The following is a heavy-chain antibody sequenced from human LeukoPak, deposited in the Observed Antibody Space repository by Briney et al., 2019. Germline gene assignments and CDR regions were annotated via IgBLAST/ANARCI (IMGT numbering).Heavy chain of an antibody. D-gene: IGHD3-10*01. J-gene: IGHJ3*02. Sequence: ASVKVSCKASGYTFTSYYMHWVRQAPGQGLEWMGIINPSGGSTSYAQKFQGRVTMTRDTSTSTVYMELRSLRSDDTAVYYCARPARYYLDAFDIWGQGTMVTVSS. CDR3: ARPARYYLDAFDI. CDR1: GYTFTSYY. V-gene: IGHV1-46*01. CDR2: INPSGGST.